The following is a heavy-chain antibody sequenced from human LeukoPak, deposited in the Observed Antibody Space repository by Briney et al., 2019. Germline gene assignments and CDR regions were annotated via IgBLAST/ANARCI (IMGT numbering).Heavy chain of an antibody. CDR1: GLTFRHAW. V-gene: IGHV3-15*01. J-gene: IGHJ4*02. Sequence: PGGSLRLSCAALGLTFRHAWMSWVPQAPGKGLDWVGRFKSKTDGETTDYAATVKGRFPISSADSKNTRYLQMIILKTEDTAVYYCVTPRVLRCGYGGQGNLVTVSS. D-gene: IGHD2-8*01. CDR3: VTPRVLRCGY. CDR2: FKSKTDGETT.